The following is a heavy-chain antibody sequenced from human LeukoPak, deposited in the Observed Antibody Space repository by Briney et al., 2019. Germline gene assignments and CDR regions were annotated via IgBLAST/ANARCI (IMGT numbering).Heavy chain of an antibody. Sequence: GESLKISCKGSGYSFTSYWIGWVRQAPGKGLEWVSVIYSGGSTYYADSVKGRFTISRDNSKNTLYLQMNSLRAEDTAVYYCARVDSSSWYDFDYWGQGTLVTVSS. CDR3: ARVDSSSWYDFDY. J-gene: IGHJ4*02. CDR2: IYSGGST. D-gene: IGHD6-13*01. V-gene: IGHV3-66*02. CDR1: GYSFTSYW.